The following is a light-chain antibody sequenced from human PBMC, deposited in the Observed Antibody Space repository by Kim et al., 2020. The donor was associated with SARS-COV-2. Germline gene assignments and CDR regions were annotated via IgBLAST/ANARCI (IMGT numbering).Light chain of an antibody. CDR2: GAS. V-gene: IGKV3D-7*01. Sequence: PGESVTLSCRASQSVSSSYLPWYQQKPGQAPRLLIYGASTRATGIPARFSGSGSGTDFTLTISSLQPEDFAVYYCQQDYNLPRTFGQGTKVDIK. CDR3: QQDYNLPRT. J-gene: IGKJ1*01. CDR1: QSVSSSY.